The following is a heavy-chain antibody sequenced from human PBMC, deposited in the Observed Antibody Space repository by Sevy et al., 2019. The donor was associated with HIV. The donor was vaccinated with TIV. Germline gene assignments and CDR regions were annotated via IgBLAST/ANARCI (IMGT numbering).Heavy chain of an antibody. CDR1: GFTFSSFS. V-gene: IGHV3-21*01. Sequence: GGSLRLSCAASGFTFSSFSMYWVRQAPGKGLEWVSSISSSSSYIYYADSVKGRFTISRDNAKNSLYLQMNSLRAEDTAVYYCARDGITMVRGVIITGYWYFDLWGRGTLVTVSS. CDR2: ISSSSSYI. D-gene: IGHD3-10*01. J-gene: IGHJ2*01. CDR3: ARDGITMVRGVIITGYWYFDL.